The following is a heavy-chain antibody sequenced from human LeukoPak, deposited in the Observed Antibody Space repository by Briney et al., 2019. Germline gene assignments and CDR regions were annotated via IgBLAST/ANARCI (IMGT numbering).Heavy chain of an antibody. CDR3: ARRMRGLPSYYYYYGMDV. Sequence: PSETLSLTCAVYGGSFSGYYWSWIRQPPGKGLEWIGEINHSGSTNYNPSLKSRVTISVDTSKNQFSLKLSSVTAADTAVYYCARRMRGLPSYYYYYGMDVWGQGTTVTVSS. CDR2: INHSGST. V-gene: IGHV4-34*01. CDR1: GGSFSGYY. D-gene: IGHD3-10*01. J-gene: IGHJ6*02.